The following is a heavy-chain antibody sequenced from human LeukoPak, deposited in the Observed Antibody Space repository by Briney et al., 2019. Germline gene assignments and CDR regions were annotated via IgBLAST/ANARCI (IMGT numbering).Heavy chain of an antibody. J-gene: IGHJ3*02. CDR3: ARGFPLYSGTYSDTFDI. CDR2: ISVGGAN. D-gene: IGHD1-26*01. V-gene: IGHV4-61*05. Sequence: SETQSLTCTVSGDSISSSSYYWGWIRQPPGKGLEWIGYISVGGANNYNPSLKSRVSISVDTSKNQFSLRLSSVTAADTALYYCARGFPLYSGTYSDTFDIWGRGTMVTVSS. CDR1: GDSISSSSYY.